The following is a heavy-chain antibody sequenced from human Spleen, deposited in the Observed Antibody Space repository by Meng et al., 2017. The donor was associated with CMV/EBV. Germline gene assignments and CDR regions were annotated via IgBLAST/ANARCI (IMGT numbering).Heavy chain of an antibody. CDR3: ARGTGIFDY. CDR1: GYTFTSHG. J-gene: IGHJ4*02. D-gene: IGHD7-27*01. Sequence: VPCRASGYTFTSHGITWVRQAPGQGLEWMGWISPSIGSTNYAQKLEGRVTMTTDRSTTTAYLELRSLRYDDTAVYFCARGTGIFDYWGQGALVTVSS. CDR2: ISPSIGST. V-gene: IGHV1-18*04.